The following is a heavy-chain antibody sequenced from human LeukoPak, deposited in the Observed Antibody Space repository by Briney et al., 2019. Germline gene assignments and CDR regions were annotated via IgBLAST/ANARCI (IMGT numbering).Heavy chain of an antibody. CDR3: AKDRHEWSSWRLFDY. V-gene: IGHV3-23*01. CDR2: MSDSGGST. J-gene: IGHJ4*02. Sequence: GGSLRLAWAASGFTFSSYAMSWVRQAPGKGLEWVSTMSDSGGSTDYADSVKGRFTISRDNSKNTLYLQMNSLRAEDTAVYYCAKDRHEWSSWRLFDYWGQGTLVTVSS. D-gene: IGHD6-13*01. CDR1: GFTFSSYA.